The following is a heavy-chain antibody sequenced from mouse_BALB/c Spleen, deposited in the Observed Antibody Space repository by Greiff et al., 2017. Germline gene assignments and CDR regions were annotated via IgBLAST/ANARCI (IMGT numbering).Heavy chain of an antibody. CDR3: ARDQAYYRYEGAMDD. D-gene: IGHD2-14*01. CDR1: GFSLTSYG. J-gene: IGHJ4*01. CDR2: IWAGGST. V-gene: IGHV2-9*02. Sequence: QVQLQQSGPGLVAPSQSLSITCTVSGFSLTSYGVHWVRQPPGKGLEWLGVIWAGGSTNYNSALMSRLSISKDNSKSQVFLKMNSLQTDDTAMYYCARDQAYYRYEGAMDDWGQGTSVTVSS.